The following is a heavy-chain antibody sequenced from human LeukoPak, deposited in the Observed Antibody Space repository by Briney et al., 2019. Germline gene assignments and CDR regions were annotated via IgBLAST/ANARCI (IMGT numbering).Heavy chain of an antibody. CDR1: GYTFTGYY. CDR2: INPNSGGT. CDR3: ARRLDSGNYYPFDY. Sequence: GASVKVSCKASGYTFTGYYIHWVRQAPGQGLEWMGWINPNSGGTKYAQKFQGRVTMTRDTSISTAYMELSRLTSDDMAVYYCARRLDSGNYYPFDYWGRGTLVTVSS. J-gene: IGHJ4*02. V-gene: IGHV1-2*02. D-gene: IGHD1-26*01.